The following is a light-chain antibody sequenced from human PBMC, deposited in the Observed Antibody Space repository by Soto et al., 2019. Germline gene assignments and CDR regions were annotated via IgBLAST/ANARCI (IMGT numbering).Light chain of an antibody. J-gene: IGKJ2*01. CDR1: QNIDRY. Sequence: DIQMTQSPTSLSASVGDRVTITCRASQNIDRYLNWYQQKSGKAPKLLIYVASTLQNGVPSRFSGSGSGTDFTLTISNLQPEDFATYYCQQSYSTPPDTFGQGTRLEIK. CDR2: VAS. V-gene: IGKV1-39*01. CDR3: QQSYSTPPDT.